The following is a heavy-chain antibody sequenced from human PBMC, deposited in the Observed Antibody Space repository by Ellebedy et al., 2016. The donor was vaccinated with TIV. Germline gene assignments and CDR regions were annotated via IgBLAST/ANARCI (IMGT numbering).Heavy chain of an antibody. CDR3: ARHPPEWLVGPMYFDY. Sequence: MPSETLSLTCTVSGGSISSSSYYWGWIRQPPGKGLEWNGSIYYGGSTYYNPSLKSRVTISVDTSKNQVSLKLSSVTAADTAVYYCARHPPEWLVGPMYFDYWGQGTLVTVSS. CDR2: IYYGGST. J-gene: IGHJ4*02. V-gene: IGHV4-39*01. CDR1: GGSISSSSYY. D-gene: IGHD6-19*01.